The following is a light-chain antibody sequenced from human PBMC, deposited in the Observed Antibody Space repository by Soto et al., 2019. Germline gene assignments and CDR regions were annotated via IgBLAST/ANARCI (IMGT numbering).Light chain of an antibody. J-gene: IGKJ4*01. Sequence: DIVLTQSPGTLSLSPGDRATLSCRASQSVSGSYVAWYQQKPGQAPKLLIYGVTSRATAIPDRISGSGSGTDFTLTISRLEPEDFAVYYCQHYGSSPRAFGGGTKVEIK. CDR2: GVT. CDR3: QHYGSSPRA. V-gene: IGKV3-20*01. CDR1: QSVSGSY.